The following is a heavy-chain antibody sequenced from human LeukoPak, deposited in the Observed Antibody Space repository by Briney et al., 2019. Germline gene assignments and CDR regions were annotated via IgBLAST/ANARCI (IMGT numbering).Heavy chain of an antibody. Sequence: GGSLRLSCAASGFTFSSYAMSWVRQAPGKGLEWVSAISGSGGSTYYADSVKGRFTISRDNSKNTLYLQMNSLRAEDTAVYYCAKDLPGDYYDSSGYRVPIDAFDIWGQGTMVTVSS. D-gene: IGHD3-22*01. J-gene: IGHJ3*02. CDR1: GFTFSSYA. CDR3: AKDLPGDYYDSSGYRVPIDAFDI. CDR2: ISGSGGST. V-gene: IGHV3-23*01.